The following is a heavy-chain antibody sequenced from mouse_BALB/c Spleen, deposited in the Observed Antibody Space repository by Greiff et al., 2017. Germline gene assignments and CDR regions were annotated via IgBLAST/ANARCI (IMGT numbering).Heavy chain of an antibody. J-gene: IGHJ3*01. CDR3: AREGTGFAY. V-gene: IGHV5-9-4*01. D-gene: IGHD3-3*01. CDR2: ISSGGSYT. Sequence: EVQGVESGGGLVKPGGSLKLSCAASGFTFSSYAMSWVRQSPEKRLEWVAEISSGGSYTYYPDTVTGRFTISRDNAKNTLYLEMSSLRSEDTAMYYCAREGTGFAYWGQGTLVTVSA. CDR1: GFTFSSYA.